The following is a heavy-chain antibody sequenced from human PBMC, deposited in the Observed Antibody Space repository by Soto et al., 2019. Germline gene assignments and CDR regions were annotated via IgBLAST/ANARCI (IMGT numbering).Heavy chain of an antibody. V-gene: IGHV1-69*13. CDR2: IIPIFGTA. Sequence: ASVKVSCKASGGTFSSYAISWVRQAPGQGLEWMGGIIPIFGTANYAQKFQGRVTITADESTSTAYMELSSLRSEDTAVYYCARSQYYYDSSGYPVHYYYYGMDVWGQGTTVTVSS. D-gene: IGHD3-22*01. CDR3: ARSQYYYDSSGYPVHYYYYGMDV. J-gene: IGHJ6*02. CDR1: GGTFSSYA.